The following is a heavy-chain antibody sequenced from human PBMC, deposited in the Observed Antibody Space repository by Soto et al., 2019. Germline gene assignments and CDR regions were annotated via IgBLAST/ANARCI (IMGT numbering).Heavy chain of an antibody. CDR2: ISGSDGST. J-gene: IGHJ4*02. D-gene: IGHD3-3*01. CDR1: GFTFSSYA. V-gene: IGHV3-23*01. CDR3: AKLPPHDFWSGYPYFDY. Sequence: VQLLESGGGLVQPGGSLRLSCAASGFTFSSYAMSWVRQAPGEGLEWVSAISGSDGSTYYADSVKGRFTVSRDNSKNTLYLQMNSLRAEDTAVYYCAKLPPHDFWSGYPYFDYWGQGTLVTVSP.